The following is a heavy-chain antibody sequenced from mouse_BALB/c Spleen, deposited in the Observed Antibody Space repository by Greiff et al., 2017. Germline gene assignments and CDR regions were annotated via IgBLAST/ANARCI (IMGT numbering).Heavy chain of an antibody. CDR3: ARVARQLGSPFAY. CDR2: INPSTGYT. D-gene: IGHD3-2*01. J-gene: IGHJ3*01. CDR1: GYTFTSYW. Sequence: QVQLQQSGAELAKPGASVKMSCKASGYTFTSYWMHWVKQRPGQGLEWIGYINPSTGYTEYNQKFKDKATLTADKSSSTAYMQLSSLTSEDSAVYYCARVARQLGSPFAYWGQGTLVTVSA. V-gene: IGHV1-7*01.